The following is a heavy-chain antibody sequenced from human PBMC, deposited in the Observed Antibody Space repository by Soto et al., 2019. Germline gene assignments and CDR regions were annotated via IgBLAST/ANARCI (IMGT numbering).Heavy chain of an antibody. V-gene: IGHV4-34*01. J-gene: IGHJ4*02. CDR1: GGSFSGYY. Sequence: QVQLQQWGAGLLKPSETLSLTCAVYGGSFSGYYWSWIRQPPGKGLEWIGEINHSGSTNYNPSLKSLVTISVDTSKNQFSLKLSSVTAADTAVYYCASTPTMVRGVIYFDYWGQGTLVTVSS. D-gene: IGHD3-10*01. CDR2: INHSGST. CDR3: ASTPTMVRGVIYFDY.